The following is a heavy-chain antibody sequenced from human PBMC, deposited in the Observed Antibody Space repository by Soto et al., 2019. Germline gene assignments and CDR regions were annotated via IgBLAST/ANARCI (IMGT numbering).Heavy chain of an antibody. Sequence: SETLSLTCAVYGGSFSGYYWSWIRQPPGKGLEWIGEINHSGSTNYNPSLKSRVTISVDTSKNQFSLKLSSVTAADTAVYYCARVGYGSGSYYGRGLGYWGQGTLVTVSS. CDR2: INHSGST. CDR1: GGSFSGYY. D-gene: IGHD3-10*01. V-gene: IGHV4-34*01. J-gene: IGHJ4*02. CDR3: ARVGYGSGSYYGRGLGY.